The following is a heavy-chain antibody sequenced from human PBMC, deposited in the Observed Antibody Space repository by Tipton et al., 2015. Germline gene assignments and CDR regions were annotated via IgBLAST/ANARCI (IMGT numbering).Heavy chain of an antibody. Sequence: SLRLSCAASQFNFRLYDMNWVRQSPGKGLEWVSLISGSGGTTYYADSVKGRFSISRDNNKNTLFLQMNSLRADDTALYYCARDWISDYWGQGTLVTVSS. D-gene: IGHD1-1*01. CDR2: ISGSGGTT. V-gene: IGHV3-23*01. CDR1: QFNFRLYD. CDR3: ARDWISDY. J-gene: IGHJ4*02.